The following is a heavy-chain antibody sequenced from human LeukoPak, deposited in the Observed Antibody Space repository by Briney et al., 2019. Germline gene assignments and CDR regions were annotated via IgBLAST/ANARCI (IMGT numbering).Heavy chain of an antibody. Sequence: GRSLRLSCAASGFTFSSYAMHWVRQAPGKGLEWVAVISYDGSNKYYAESVKGRFTISRDNSKNTLYLQMHSLRAEDTAVYYCAAAYCGGACYPSYYSGMDVWGQGTTVTVSS. CDR2: ISYDGSNK. CDR3: AAAYCGGACYPSYYSGMDV. D-gene: IGHD2-21*02. V-gene: IGHV3-30-3*01. J-gene: IGHJ6*02. CDR1: GFTFSSYA.